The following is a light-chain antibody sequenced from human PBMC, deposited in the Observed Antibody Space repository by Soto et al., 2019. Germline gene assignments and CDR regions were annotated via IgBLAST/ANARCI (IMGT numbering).Light chain of an antibody. CDR3: LQHETYPLT. Sequence: DIQMTQSPSSLFASVGDRVTIACRASQGIGNNLGWYQQKPGKAPKRLIYGTSNLQTGVPSRFSGSGSGTEFTLTISSLQPEDFATYYCLQHETYPLTFGQGTKVEVK. J-gene: IGKJ1*01. CDR1: QGIGNN. CDR2: GTS. V-gene: IGKV1-17*01.